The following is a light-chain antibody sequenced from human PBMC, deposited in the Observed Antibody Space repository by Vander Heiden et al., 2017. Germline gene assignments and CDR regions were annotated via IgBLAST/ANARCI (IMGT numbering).Light chain of an antibody. CDR3: QVWDSSTGGV. J-gene: IGLJ2*01. CDR2: RDS. V-gene: IGLV3-9*01. CDR1: NIGSKN. Sequence: SYELTQPLSVSVALGQPARITCGGNNIGSKNVHWYQQKPGQAPVLVIYRDSNRPSGIPERFSGSNSGNTATLTISRAQAGDEADYYCQVWDSSTGGVFGGGTKLTVL.